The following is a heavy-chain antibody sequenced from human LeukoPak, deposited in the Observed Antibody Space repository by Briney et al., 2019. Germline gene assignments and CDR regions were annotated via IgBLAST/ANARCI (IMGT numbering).Heavy chain of an antibody. CDR1: GGTFSSYA. CDR3: ARGSYYYDSSGSSDY. Sequence: SVKVSCKASGGTFSSYAISWVRQAPGQGLEWMGGIIPIFGTANYAQKFQGRVTITADKSTSTAYMELSSLRSDDTAVYYCARGSYYYDSSGSSDYRGQGTLVTVSS. CDR2: IIPIFGTA. V-gene: IGHV1-69*06. D-gene: IGHD3-22*01. J-gene: IGHJ4*02.